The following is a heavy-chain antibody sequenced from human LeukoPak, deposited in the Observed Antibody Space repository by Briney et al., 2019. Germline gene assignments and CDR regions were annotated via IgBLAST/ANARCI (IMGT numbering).Heavy chain of an antibody. D-gene: IGHD6-19*01. CDR3: AKGPLIEVAGTTWDY. Sequence: GGSLRLSCAASGFTVSSNYMSWVRQAPGKGLEWVSVIYSGGSTYYADSVKGRFTISRDNSKNTLYLQMNSLRAEDTAVYYCAKGPLIEVAGTTWDYWGQGTLVTVSS. V-gene: IGHV3-53*01. CDR1: GFTVSSNY. J-gene: IGHJ4*02. CDR2: IYSGGST.